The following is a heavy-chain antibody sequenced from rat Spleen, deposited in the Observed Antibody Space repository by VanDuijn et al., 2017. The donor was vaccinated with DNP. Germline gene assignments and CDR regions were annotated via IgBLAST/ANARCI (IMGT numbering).Heavy chain of an antibody. CDR2: ISTTDDFT. D-gene: IGHD5-1*01. CDR1: GFTFSSFS. Sequence: EVQLVESGGGLVQPGRSMKLSCAASGFTFSSFSMAWVRQSTKGLEWVATISTTDDFTYYRDSVKGRFTISRDDAKSTLYLQMNSLRSEDTATYYCTREGTGTWYFDYWGQGVMVTVSS. V-gene: IGHV5-46*01. CDR3: TREGTGTWYFDY. J-gene: IGHJ2*01.